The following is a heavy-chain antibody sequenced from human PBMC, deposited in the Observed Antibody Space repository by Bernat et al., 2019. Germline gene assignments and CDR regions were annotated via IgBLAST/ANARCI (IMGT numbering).Heavy chain of an antibody. J-gene: IGHJ3*02. CDR1: GFTFSSYG. V-gene: IGHV3-33*01. Sequence: QVQLVESGGGVVQPGRSLRLSCAASGFTFSSYGMHWVRQAPGKGLEWVAVIWYDGSNKYYADSVKGRFTISRDNSKNTLYLQMNSLRAEDTAVYYCARDRRSPWNAFDIWGQGIMVTVSS. CDR2: IWYDGSNK. CDR3: ARDRRSPWNAFDI. D-gene: IGHD1-1*01.